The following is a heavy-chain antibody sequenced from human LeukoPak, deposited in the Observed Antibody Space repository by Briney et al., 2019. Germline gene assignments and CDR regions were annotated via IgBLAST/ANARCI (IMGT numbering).Heavy chain of an antibody. CDR1: GYTFTSYG. CDR2: ISAYNGNT. D-gene: IGHD2-15*01. Sequence: ASVKVSCKASGYTFTSYGISWVRQAPGQGLEWMGWISAYNGNTNYAQKLQGRVTMTTDTSTSTAYMELRSLRSDDTAVYYCARLGYCSGGSCYTMNYYYYYGMDVWGQGTTVTVSS. J-gene: IGHJ6*02. CDR3: ARLGYCSGGSCYTMNYYYYYGMDV. V-gene: IGHV1-18*01.